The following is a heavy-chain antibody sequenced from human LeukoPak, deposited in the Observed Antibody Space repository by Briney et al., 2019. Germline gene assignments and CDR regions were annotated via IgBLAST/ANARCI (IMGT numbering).Heavy chain of an antibody. CDR1: GGTFSSYA. CDR2: IIPIFGTA. Sequence: GASVKVSCKASGGTFSSYAISWVRQAPGQGLEWMGRIIPIFGTANYAQKFQGRVTITTDESTSTAYMELSSLRSEDTAVYYCAGGGRIAAANPLDYWGQGTLVTVSS. CDR3: AGGGRIAAANPLDY. D-gene: IGHD6-13*01. V-gene: IGHV1-69*05. J-gene: IGHJ4*02.